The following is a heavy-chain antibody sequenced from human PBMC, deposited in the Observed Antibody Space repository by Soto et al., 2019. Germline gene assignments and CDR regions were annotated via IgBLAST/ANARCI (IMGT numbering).Heavy chain of an antibody. J-gene: IGHJ6*02. D-gene: IGHD3-3*01. V-gene: IGHV3-23*01. CDR1: GFTFSSYA. CDR2: ISGSGGST. CDR3: AKDTSGYYDFWSGYPDYYYGMDV. Sequence: GGSLRLSCAASGFTFSSYAMSWVRQAPGKGLEWVSAISGSGGSTYYADSVKGRFTISRDNSKNTLYLQMNSLRAEDTAVYYCAKDTSGYYDFWSGYPDYYYGMDVWGQGTTVTVSS.